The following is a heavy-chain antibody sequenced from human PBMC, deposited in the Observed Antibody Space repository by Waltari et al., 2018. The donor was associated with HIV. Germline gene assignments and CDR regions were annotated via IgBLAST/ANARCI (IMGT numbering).Heavy chain of an antibody. Sequence: QVHLVQSGTEVKKPGSSVTVSCRASGGTFSSSAFSWVRQAPGQGLQWMGRIIPAYYRADYAQNFKGILTITADHSTGTTSMELSGLKSEDTAVYYCAREFYDGEEKYMVDGVDPWGRGTLVTVSS. D-gene: IGHD3-22*01. CDR3: AREFYDGEEKYMVDGVDP. CDR1: GGTFSSSA. CDR2: IIPAYYRA. V-gene: IGHV1-69*15. J-gene: IGHJ5*02.